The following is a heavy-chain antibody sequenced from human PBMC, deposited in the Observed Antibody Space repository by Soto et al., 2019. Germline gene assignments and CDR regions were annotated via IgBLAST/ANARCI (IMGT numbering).Heavy chain of an antibody. D-gene: IGHD1-26*01. J-gene: IGHJ5*02. CDR3: ARKHYLDQIRWGLDP. CDR1: GYPFSDNQ. Sequence: ASVEVSCKASGYPFSDNQIHWLRRAPGQGLEWMGRINPKSDDTNYAQKFQGRVTMTRDTSIDTAYLELTGLTSDDTATYYCARKHYLDQIRWGLDPWGQGTLVTVSS. V-gene: IGHV1-2*02. CDR2: INPKSDDT.